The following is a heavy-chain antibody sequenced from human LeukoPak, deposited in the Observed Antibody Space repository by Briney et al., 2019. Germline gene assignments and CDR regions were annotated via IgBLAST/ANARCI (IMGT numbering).Heavy chain of an antibody. V-gene: IGHV4-31*03. CDR2: IYYSGSI. CDR1: GGSSSSGGYY. J-gene: IGHJ6*02. D-gene: IGHD2-15*01. CDR3: ARGQGYCSGATCYHGMDV. Sequence: PSETLSLTCTVSGGSSSSGGYYWSWLRQHPGKGLEWIGYIYYSGSIYYNPSLKNRITISVDTSKNQFSLKLISVTAADTAVYYCARGQGYCSGATCYHGMDVWGQGTTVTVSS.